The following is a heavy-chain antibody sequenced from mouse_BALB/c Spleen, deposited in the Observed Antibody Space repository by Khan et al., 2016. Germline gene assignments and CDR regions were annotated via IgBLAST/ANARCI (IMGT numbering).Heavy chain of an antibody. D-gene: IGHD3-3*01. CDR3: ARERAYAMDY. V-gene: IGHV9-2-1*01. Sequence: LVESGPELKKPGETVKISCKASGYTFTDYSMHWVKQAPGKGLKWMGWINTETGEPAYADDFKGRFAFSLETSASTAYLQINNLKNEDTATYFCARERAYAMDYWGQGTSVTVSS. CDR1: GYTFTDYS. CDR2: INTETGEP. J-gene: IGHJ4*01.